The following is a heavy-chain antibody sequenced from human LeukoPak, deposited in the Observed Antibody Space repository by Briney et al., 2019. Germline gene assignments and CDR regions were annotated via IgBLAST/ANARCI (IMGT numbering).Heavy chain of an antibody. J-gene: IGHJ4*02. CDR3: AGGYCTNGVCHLYFDY. CDR2: IIPIFGTA. V-gene: IGHV1-69*05. CDR1: GGTFSSYA. Sequence: ASVKVSCKASGGTFSSYAISWVRQAPGQGLEWMGGIIPIFGTANYAQKFQGRVTITTDESTSTAYMELSSLRSGDTAVYYCAGGYCTNGVCHLYFDYWGQGTLVTVSS. D-gene: IGHD2-8*01.